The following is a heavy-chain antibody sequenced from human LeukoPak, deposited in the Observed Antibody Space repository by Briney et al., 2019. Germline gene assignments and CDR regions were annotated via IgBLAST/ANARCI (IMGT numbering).Heavy chain of an antibody. V-gene: IGHV3-23*01. J-gene: IGHJ4*02. D-gene: IGHD6-19*01. CDR2: TNSHADST. CDR3: AKDGLCPDVCPTQIAVAGYFDS. CDR1: GFTFGIFT. Sequence: PGGSLRLSCAASGFTFGIFTMGWVRQAPGKGLEWISTTNSHADSTDYADSVKRRFGISRENSRNTLLLPMNSLRAEDTDLYYCAKDGLCPDVCPTQIAVAGYFDSWAQGIRVTVST.